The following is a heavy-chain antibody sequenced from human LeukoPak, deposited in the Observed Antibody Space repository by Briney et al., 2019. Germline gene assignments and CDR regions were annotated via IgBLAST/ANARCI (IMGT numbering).Heavy chain of an antibody. J-gene: IGHJ6*02. CDR3: ARQSSYYDILTGYYPYGMDV. Sequence: ASVKVSCKISGHALSDLSIHWVRQAPGRGPEWMGGFDPEVGDKMHAQKFQGRVTMTEDTSTDTAYMELNSLRAEDTAVYYCARQSSYYDILTGYYPYGMDVXXQGTTVTVSS. D-gene: IGHD3-9*01. V-gene: IGHV1-24*01. CDR1: GHALSDLS. CDR2: FDPEVGDK.